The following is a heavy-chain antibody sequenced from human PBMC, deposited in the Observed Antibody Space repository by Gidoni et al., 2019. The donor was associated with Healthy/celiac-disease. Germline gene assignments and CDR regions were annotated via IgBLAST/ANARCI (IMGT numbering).Heavy chain of an antibody. D-gene: IGHD3-10*01. CDR3: ARVVRGVISRYYYYGMDV. J-gene: IGHJ6*02. V-gene: IGHV4-34*01. CDR2: INHSGST. CDR1: GGSFSGYY. Sequence: QVQLQQWGAGLLKPSETLSLTCAVYGGSFSGYYWSWLRQPPGKGLEWIGEINHSGSTNYNPSLKSRVTISVDTSKNQFSLKLSSVTAADTAVYYCARVVRGVISRYYYYGMDVWGQGTTVTVSS.